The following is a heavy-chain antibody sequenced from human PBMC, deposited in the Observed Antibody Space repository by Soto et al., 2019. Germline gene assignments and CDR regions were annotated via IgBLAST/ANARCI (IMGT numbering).Heavy chain of an antibody. J-gene: IGHJ6*02. CDR2: ISYDGSNK. CDR1: GFTFSSYG. V-gene: IGHV3-30*18. CDR3: AKVSYCSGGSCYYYYGMDV. D-gene: IGHD2-15*01. Sequence: QVQLVESGGGVVQPGRSLRLSCAASGFTFSSYGMHWVRQAPGKGLEWVAVISYDGSNKYYADSVKGRFTISRDNSKNTLYLQMNSLRAEDTAVYYCAKVSYCSGGSCYYYYGMDVRGQGTTVTVSS.